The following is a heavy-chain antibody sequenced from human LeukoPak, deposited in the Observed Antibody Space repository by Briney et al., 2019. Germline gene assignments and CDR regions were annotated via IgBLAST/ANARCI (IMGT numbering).Heavy chain of an antibody. CDR1: GYTFTSYG. Sequence: GASVKVSCMASGYTFTSYGISWVRQAPGQGLEWMGWVSADNGNKNYAQKFQGRVTMTTDTSTSTAYMELRSLRSDDTAVYYRTSKVGGTDYWGQGTLVTVSS. CDR3: TSKVGGTDY. J-gene: IGHJ4*02. CDR2: VSADNGNK. V-gene: IGHV1-18*01. D-gene: IGHD1-26*01.